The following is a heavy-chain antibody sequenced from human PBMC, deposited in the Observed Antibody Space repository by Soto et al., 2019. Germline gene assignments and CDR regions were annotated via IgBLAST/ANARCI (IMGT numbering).Heavy chain of an antibody. D-gene: IGHD2-2*01. CDR1: GYTFTSYG. V-gene: IGHV1-18*01. CDR2: ISAYNGNT. Sequence: ASVKVSCKASGYTFTSYGISWVRQAPGQGLEWMGWISAYNGNTNYAQKLQGRVTMTTDTSTSTAYMELRSLRPDDTAVYYCARALGYCSSTSCYSDIWGQGTMVTVSS. CDR3: ARALGYCSSTSCYSDI. J-gene: IGHJ3*02.